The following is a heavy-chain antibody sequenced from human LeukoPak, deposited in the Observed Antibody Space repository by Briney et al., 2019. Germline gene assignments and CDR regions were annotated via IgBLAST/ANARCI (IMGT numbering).Heavy chain of an antibody. J-gene: IGHJ4*02. Sequence: PGRSLRLSCAASGFIFDTFGMHWVRQAPGKGLEWVAVIWFDGSQEYYGDSVRGRFTISRDNSKNTLYLQMDSLRVEDTAVYYCTRVNGTGYPVFESWGQGTLVTVSS. V-gene: IGHV3-33*01. D-gene: IGHD3-9*01. CDR3: TRVNGTGYPVFES. CDR1: GFIFDTFG. CDR2: IWFDGSQE.